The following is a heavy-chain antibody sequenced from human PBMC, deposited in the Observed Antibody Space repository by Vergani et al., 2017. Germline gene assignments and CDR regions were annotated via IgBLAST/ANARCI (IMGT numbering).Heavy chain of an antibody. CDR3: ARDGRYCSGGSCYPQYCYYGMDV. CDR1: GFTFSSYW. D-gene: IGHD2-15*01. Sequence: EVQLVESGGGLVQPGGSLRLSCAASGFTFSSYWMSWVRQAPGKGLEWVANIKQDGSEKYYVDSVKGRFTISRDNAKNSLYLQMNSLRAEDTAVYYCARDGRYCSGGSCYPQYCYYGMDVWGQGTTVTVSS. J-gene: IGHJ6*02. V-gene: IGHV3-7*01. CDR2: IKQDGSEK.